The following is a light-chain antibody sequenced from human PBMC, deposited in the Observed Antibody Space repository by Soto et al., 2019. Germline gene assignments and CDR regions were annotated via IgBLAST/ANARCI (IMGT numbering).Light chain of an antibody. Sequence: IVLTQSPPPESLSPGASATHSCRATRSVSSYLAWYQQKPGQANRLLIYDASSRPTDIPARFSGSGSGTDFTLTISSLEPEDFALYYCKQRSNWPITFGKGKRLEIK. J-gene: IGKJ5*01. CDR2: DAS. V-gene: IGKV3-11*01. CDR1: RSVSSY. CDR3: KQRSNWPIT.